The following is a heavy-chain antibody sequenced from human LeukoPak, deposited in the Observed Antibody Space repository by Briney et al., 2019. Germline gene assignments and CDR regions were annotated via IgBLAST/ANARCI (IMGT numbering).Heavy chain of an antibody. CDR2: ISSSSSYI. D-gene: IGHD3-10*01. CDR3: ARDYYGSGSYLASHFDY. V-gene: IGHV3-21*01. J-gene: IGHJ4*02. Sequence: PGGSLRLSCAASGFTFSSYSMNWVRQAPGKGLEWVSSISSSSSYIYYADSVKGRFTISRDNAENSLYLQMNSLRAEDTAVYYCARDYYGSGSYLASHFDYWGQGTLVTVSS. CDR1: GFTFSSYS.